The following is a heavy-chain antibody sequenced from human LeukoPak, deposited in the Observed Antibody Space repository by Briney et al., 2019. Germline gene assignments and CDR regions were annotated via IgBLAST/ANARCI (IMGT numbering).Heavy chain of an antibody. J-gene: IGHJ4*02. Sequence: GGSLRLYCAGSGFTIGRYDMSWVRQASGKGLEWVSAISGSGGSTYYADSVKGRFTISRDNSKNTRYLQMNSLRAEDTAVYYCAKDSRKGMHTAMVTPFDYWGQGTLVTVSS. D-gene: IGHD5-18*01. CDR3: AKDSRKGMHTAMVTPFDY. CDR1: GFTIGRYD. V-gene: IGHV3-23*01. CDR2: ISGSGGST.